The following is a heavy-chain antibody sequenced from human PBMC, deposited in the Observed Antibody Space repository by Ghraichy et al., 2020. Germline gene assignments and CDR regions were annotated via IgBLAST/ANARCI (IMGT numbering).Heavy chain of an antibody. CDR2: IWSDGSNT. J-gene: IGHJ4*02. D-gene: IGHD3-10*01. Sequence: GGSLRLSCEASEFTVSRYAMHWVRQAPGKGLEWVAVIWSDGSNTFYADSVKGRFTISRDKSKNTLYLQMNSLRAEDTALYYCAREDGSGSYFVIGHWGQGTLVTGSS. CDR3: AREDGSGSYFVIGH. CDR1: EFTVSRYA. V-gene: IGHV3-33*01.